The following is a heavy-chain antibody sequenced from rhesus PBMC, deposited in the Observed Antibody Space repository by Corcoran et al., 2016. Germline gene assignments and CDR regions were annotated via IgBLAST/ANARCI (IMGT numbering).Heavy chain of an antibody. CDR1: GYSISSGYG. V-gene: IGHV4-127*01. CDR3: ARGTPGYSYTSDAFDF. J-gene: IGHJ3*01. D-gene: IGHD5-12*01. CDR2: YGGSMAST. Sequence: QVQLQESGPGLVKPSETLSLTGAVSGYSISSGYGWSWIRQPPGKGREVMGFYGGSMASTRYNPSLKSRVTSSKDTSKTQFALKLISVTAADTVVYYCARGTPGYSYTSDAFDFWGQGLRVTVSS.